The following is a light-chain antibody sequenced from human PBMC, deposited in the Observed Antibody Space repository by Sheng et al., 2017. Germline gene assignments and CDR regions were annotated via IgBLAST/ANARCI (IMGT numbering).Light chain of an antibody. Sequence: EIVLTQSPGTLSLSPGERATLSCRASQSVSSSYLAWYQQKPGQAPRLLIYGASSRATGIPDRFSGSGSGTEFSLTISSLQPEDFATYYCQQSYSTPFMYTFGQGTKLEIK. J-gene: IGKJ2*01. V-gene: IGKV3-20*01. CDR2: GAS. CDR1: QSVSSSY. CDR3: QQSYSTPFMYT.